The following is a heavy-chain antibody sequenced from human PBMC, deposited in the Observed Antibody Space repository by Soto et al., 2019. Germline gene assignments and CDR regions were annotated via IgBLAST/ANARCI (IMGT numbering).Heavy chain of an antibody. CDR2: ISAYNGNT. Sequence: QVQLVQSGAEVKKPGASVKVSCKASGYTFSSYDINWVRQAPGQGLEWMGWISAYNGNTNYIQKLQGRVTMTTDTLTTTAYNALRSLRSDDPAVYYCAGGGHRYGPRSYYYNGVDVWGQGTTVTVSS. V-gene: IGHV1-18*01. D-gene: IGHD5-18*01. CDR1: GYTFSSYD. CDR3: AGGGHRYGPRSYYYNGVDV. J-gene: IGHJ6*02.